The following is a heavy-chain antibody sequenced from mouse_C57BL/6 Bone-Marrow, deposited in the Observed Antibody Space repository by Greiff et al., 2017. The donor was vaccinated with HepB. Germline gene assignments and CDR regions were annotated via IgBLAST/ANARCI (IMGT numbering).Heavy chain of an antibody. CDR1: GYTFTSYW. J-gene: IGHJ2*01. V-gene: IGHV1-55*01. CDR3: PRRQLRLQYFDY. Sequence: QVQLQQPGAELVKPGASVKMSCKASGYTFTSYWITWVKQRPGQGLEWIGDIYPGSGSTNYNEKFKSKATLTVDTSSSTAYMQLSSLTSEDSAVYYCPRRQLRLQYFDYWGQGTTLTVSS. CDR2: IYPGSGST. D-gene: IGHD3-2*02.